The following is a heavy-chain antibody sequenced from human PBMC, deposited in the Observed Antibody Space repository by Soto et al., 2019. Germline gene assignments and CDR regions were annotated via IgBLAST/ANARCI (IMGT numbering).Heavy chain of an antibody. CDR3: ARHPYTSRWYNLFDP. D-gene: IGHD6-13*01. V-gene: IGHV4-39*01. J-gene: IGHJ5*02. CDR2: MYYTGSS. Sequence: SETLSLTCTVSGGSISSNSYYWGWIRQPPGKGLEWIGSMYYTGSSYHTPSLRRRATISVNRSKNQFSLSLSSVTAAHTAVYFCARHPYTSRWYNLFDPWGQGTLVT. CDR1: GGSISSNSYY.